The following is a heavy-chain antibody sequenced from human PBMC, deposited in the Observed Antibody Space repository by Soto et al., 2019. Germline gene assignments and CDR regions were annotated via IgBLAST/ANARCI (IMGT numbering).Heavy chain of an antibody. D-gene: IGHD4-17*01. Sequence: EVQLLESGGGLVQPGGSLRLSCAASGFTFSTYAMIWVRQAPGKGLEWVSVITGSGGSTYYADSVKGRFTISRDTSKNALFQQMNSLRAEDTAVYYCAKDRYGDYGGIDYWGQGTMVTVSS. CDR3: AKDRYGDYGGIDY. V-gene: IGHV3-23*01. J-gene: IGHJ4*02. CDR2: ITGSGGST. CDR1: GFTFSTYA.